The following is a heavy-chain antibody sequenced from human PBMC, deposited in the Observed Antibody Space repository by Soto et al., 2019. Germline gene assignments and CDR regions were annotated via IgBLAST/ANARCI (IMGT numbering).Heavy chain of an antibody. J-gene: IGHJ3*02. V-gene: IGHV3-48*01. Sequence: PVGSLRLSCAASGFPFSNYNMNWVRQAPGKGLEWVSYISISGRTIYYADSVKGRFTISRDNAKNSLYLQMNSLRAEDTAVYFCASWNSWAFDIWGQGTMVNVSS. D-gene: IGHD1-1*01. CDR1: GFPFSNYN. CDR3: ASWNSWAFDI. CDR2: ISISGRTI.